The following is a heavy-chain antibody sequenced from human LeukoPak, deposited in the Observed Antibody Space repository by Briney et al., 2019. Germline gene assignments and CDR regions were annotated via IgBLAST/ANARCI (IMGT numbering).Heavy chain of an antibody. Sequence: GGSLRLSCATSRLTSDDFGIHWVRQAPGKGLEWVCFISADGTSTFYADSVRGRFTISRDNSKNSLYLQMNSLRTEDTAFYYCAKETDNWGQGTLVTVSS. V-gene: IGHV3-43*02. CDR3: AKETDN. CDR2: ISADGTST. J-gene: IGHJ4*02. CDR1: RLTSDDFG.